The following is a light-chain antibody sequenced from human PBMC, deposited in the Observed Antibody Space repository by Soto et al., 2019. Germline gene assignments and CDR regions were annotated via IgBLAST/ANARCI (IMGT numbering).Light chain of an antibody. CDR1: QSISNY. Sequence: DIQMTQSPSSLSASVGDRVTITCRASQSISNYLNWYQQKPGKAPKLLIYAASSLQSGVPSRFSGSGSGTDFTLTISSLQPEDFATYYCQQSYSTPVTFVPGTKVDIK. V-gene: IGKV1-39*01. J-gene: IGKJ3*01. CDR3: QQSYSTPVT. CDR2: AAS.